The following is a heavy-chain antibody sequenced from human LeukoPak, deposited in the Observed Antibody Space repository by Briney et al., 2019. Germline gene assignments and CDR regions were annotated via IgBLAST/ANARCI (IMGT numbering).Heavy chain of an antibody. J-gene: IGHJ5*02. V-gene: IGHV3-23*01. Sequence: QPGGSLRLSCAASGFTFSSYAMSWVRQAPGKGLEWVSAISGSGGRTYYGDSVKGRFANSRDNSKNTVYLQMNSLRAEDTAVYYCARERYSSGWFDHWGQGTLVTVSS. CDR2: ISGSGGRT. D-gene: IGHD2-15*01. CDR1: GFTFSSYA. CDR3: ARERYSSGWFDH.